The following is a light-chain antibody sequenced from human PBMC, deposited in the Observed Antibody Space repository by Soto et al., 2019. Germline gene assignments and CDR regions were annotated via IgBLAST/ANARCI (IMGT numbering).Light chain of an antibody. CDR3: QQSGDSPLLT. V-gene: IGKV3-20*01. Sequence: IGLTQSPVTLSLSPGERATLSCRASQSVSSSYLAWYQQKPGQAPRLLIYGASTRATGIPDRFSGSGSGTDFTLTISRLEPEDFAVYYCQQSGDSPLLTFGAGTKVDIK. J-gene: IGKJ4*01. CDR1: QSVSSSY. CDR2: GAS.